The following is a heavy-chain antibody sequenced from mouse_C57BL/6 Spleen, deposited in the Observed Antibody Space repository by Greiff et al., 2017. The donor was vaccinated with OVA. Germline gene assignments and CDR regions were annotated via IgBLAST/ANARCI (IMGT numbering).Heavy chain of an antibody. CDR1: GYAFTNSL. CDR2: INPGSGGT. J-gene: IGHJ3*01. D-gene: IGHD3-2*02. V-gene: IGHV1-54*01. CDR3: AIDSSGLFAY. Sequence: QVQLQQSGAELVRPGTSVKVSCKASGYAFTNSLIEWVKQRPGQGLEWIGVINPGSGGTNYNEKFKGKATLTADKSSSTAYMQLSSLTSEDSAVYFCAIDSSGLFAYWGQGTLVTVSA.